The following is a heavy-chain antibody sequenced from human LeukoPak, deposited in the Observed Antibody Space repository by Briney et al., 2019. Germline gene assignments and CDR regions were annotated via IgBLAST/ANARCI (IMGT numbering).Heavy chain of an antibody. Sequence: GGSLRLSCAASGFTFSSYSMNWVRQAPGKGLEWVSSISSSSSYIYYADSVKGRFTISRDNAKNSLYLQMNSLRAEATAVYYCATRLGYCSSTSCQSFDDPYYFDYWGQGTLVTVSS. J-gene: IGHJ4*02. CDR3: ATRLGYCSSTSCQSFDDPYYFDY. V-gene: IGHV3-21*01. CDR1: GFTFSSYS. CDR2: ISSSSSYI. D-gene: IGHD2-2*01.